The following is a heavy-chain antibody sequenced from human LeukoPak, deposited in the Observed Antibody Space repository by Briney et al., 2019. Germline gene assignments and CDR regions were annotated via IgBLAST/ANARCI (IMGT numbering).Heavy chain of an antibody. CDR3: ARGRTTYYSDSPGYYRDAFDI. J-gene: IGHJ3*02. D-gene: IGHD3-22*01. CDR2: IYYSGIT. Sequence: PSETLSLTCTVSGASITTYYWSWIRQPPGKGLEWIGFIYYSGITNYNPSLKSRVTISVDTSKNQFSLRLASVTAADTAVYYCARGRTTYYSDSPGYYRDAFDIWGQGTKVTVSS. V-gene: IGHV4-59*01. CDR1: GASITTYY.